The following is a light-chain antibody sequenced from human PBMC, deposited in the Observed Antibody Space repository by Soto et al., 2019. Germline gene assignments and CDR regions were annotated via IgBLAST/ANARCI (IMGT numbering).Light chain of an antibody. CDR3: QQYESSPPSYT. V-gene: IGKV3-20*01. CDR2: GAS. Sequence: EIVLTQSPGTLSLSPGERATLSCRASQSLNSTYLAWYPQKPGQAPRLLIYGASSRATGIPDRFNGSGSGTDFTHTISRLEPEDFAIYYCQQYESSPPSYTLGQGTKLEIK. J-gene: IGKJ2*01. CDR1: QSLNSTY.